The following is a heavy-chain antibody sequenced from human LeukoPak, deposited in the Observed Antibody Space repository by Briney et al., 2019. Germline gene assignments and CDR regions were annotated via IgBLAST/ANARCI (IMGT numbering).Heavy chain of an antibody. V-gene: IGHV3-74*01. CDR2: INSDGSST. J-gene: IGHJ4*02. CDR3: ARDQSYGDYVFDY. CDR1: GFAFSSYW. Sequence: GGSLRLSCAASGFAFSSYWMHWVRQAPGKGLVWVSRINSDGSSTSYADSVKGRFTISRDNAKNTLYLQMNSLRAEDTAVYYCARDQSYGDYVFDYWGQGTLVTVSS. D-gene: IGHD4-17*01.